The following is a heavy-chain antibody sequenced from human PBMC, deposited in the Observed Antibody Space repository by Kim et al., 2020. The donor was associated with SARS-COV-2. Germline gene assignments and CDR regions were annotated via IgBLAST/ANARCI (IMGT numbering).Heavy chain of an antibody. CDR2: IYYSGST. CDR3: ARVKLLWFGELSHFDY. CDR1: GVFFSLYY. D-gene: IGHD3-10*01. V-gene: IGHV4-59*13. Sequence: SETLSLTCTVSGVFFSLYYWSWIRQPPGKGLEWIGYIYYSGSTNYNPSLKSRVTISVDTSKNQFSLKLSSVTAADTAVYYCARVKLLWFGELSHFDYWGQGTLVTVSS. J-gene: IGHJ4*02.